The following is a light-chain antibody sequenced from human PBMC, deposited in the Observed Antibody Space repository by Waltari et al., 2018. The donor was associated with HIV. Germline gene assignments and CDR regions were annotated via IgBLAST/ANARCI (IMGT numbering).Light chain of an antibody. CDR1: QGISSA. Sequence: AIQLTQSPSSLSASVGDRVPITCLANQGISSALAWYQQKPGKSPNLLIYDASSLESGVPSRFSGSGSGRDFTLTISSLQPEDFATYYCQQFNSYPLTFGGGTKVEIK. J-gene: IGKJ4*01. CDR3: QQFNSYPLT. V-gene: IGKV1-13*02. CDR2: DAS.